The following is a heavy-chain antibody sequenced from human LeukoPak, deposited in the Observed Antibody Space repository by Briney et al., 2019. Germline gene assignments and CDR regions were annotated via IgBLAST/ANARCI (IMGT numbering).Heavy chain of an antibody. Sequence: SLRLSFEASGFTFDDHGMHWVRPGPGKGLEWVSGISWNGGSTGYADSVKGRFTISRDNTKNSLYLQMNSLRPEDTAFYYCTKELYTTNHFDSWGQGTLVTVSS. J-gene: IGHJ4*02. CDR3: TKELYTTNHFDS. CDR2: ISWNGGST. V-gene: IGHV3-9*01. CDR1: GFTFDDHG. D-gene: IGHD2-2*02.